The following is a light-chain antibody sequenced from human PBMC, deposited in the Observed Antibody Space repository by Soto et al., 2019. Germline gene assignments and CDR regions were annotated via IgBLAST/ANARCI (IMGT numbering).Light chain of an antibody. CDR1: QGISSY. CDR3: QQLNSYPRT. CDR2: AAS. Sequence: IHLTPSPSSLSASVGDRVTITCRASQGISSYLAWYQQKPGKAPKLLIYAASTLQSGVPSRFSGSGSGTDFTLTISSLQPEDFATYYCQQLNSYPRTFGQGTKLEIK. V-gene: IGKV1-9*01. J-gene: IGKJ2*01.